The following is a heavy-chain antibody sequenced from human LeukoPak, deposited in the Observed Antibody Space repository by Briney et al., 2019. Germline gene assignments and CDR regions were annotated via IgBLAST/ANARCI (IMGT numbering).Heavy chain of an antibody. V-gene: IGHV4-4*07. CDR2: LSTTGAT. J-gene: IGHJ4*02. D-gene: IGHD5-24*01. CDR1: GAPISSHY. Sequence: SETLSLTCTVSGAPISSHYWSWIRQPAGKGLEWIGRLSTTGATNYSPSLRSRVTLSRDTSRNQFSLKLNSVTAADTAIYYCAREADMARPFDYWGQGTLVTVSS. CDR3: AREADMARPFDY.